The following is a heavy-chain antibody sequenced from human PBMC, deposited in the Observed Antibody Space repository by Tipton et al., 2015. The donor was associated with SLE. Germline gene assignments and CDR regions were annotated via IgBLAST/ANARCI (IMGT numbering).Heavy chain of an antibody. J-gene: IGHJ5*02. CDR1: GYTLTELS. Sequence: QLVQSGPEVKKPGASVKVSCKVSGYTLTELSMHWVRQAPGKGLAWMGGFDPEDGETIYAQKFQGRVTMTEGTSTITAYMELSSLRSEDTAVYYCAIEPGQQLVGNSGFDRWGQGTLVTVSS. CDR3: AIEPGQQLVGNSGFDR. V-gene: IGHV1-24*01. D-gene: IGHD6-13*01. CDR2: FDPEDGET.